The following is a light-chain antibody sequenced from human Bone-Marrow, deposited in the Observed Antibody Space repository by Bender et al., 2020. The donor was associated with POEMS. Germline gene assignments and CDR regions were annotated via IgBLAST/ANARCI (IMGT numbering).Light chain of an antibody. CDR3: SSFAGSDNFWV. J-gene: IGLJ3*02. CDR1: SSDVGNYDY. V-gene: IGLV2-8*01. Sequence: QSALTQPRSVSGSPGQSVTISCTGTSSDVGNYDYVSWYQQHPGKAPKLMISEVSKRPSGVPDRFSGSKSGNTASLTVSGLQAEDEADYYCSSFAGSDNFWVSGGGTKLTVL. CDR2: EVS.